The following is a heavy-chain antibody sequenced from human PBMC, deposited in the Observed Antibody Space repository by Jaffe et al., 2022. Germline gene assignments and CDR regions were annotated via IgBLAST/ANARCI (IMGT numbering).Heavy chain of an antibody. Sequence: QVQLVQSGAEVKKPGASVKVSCKASGYTFTSYYMHWVRQAPGQGLEWMGIINPSGGSTSYAQKFQGRVTMTRDTSTSTVYMELSSLRSEDTAVYYCARDVCSGGSCYSVRYFDYWGQGTLVTVSS. CDR3: ARDVCSGGSCYSVRYFDY. D-gene: IGHD2-15*01. V-gene: IGHV1-46*01. CDR2: INPSGGST. CDR1: GYTFTSYY. J-gene: IGHJ4*02.